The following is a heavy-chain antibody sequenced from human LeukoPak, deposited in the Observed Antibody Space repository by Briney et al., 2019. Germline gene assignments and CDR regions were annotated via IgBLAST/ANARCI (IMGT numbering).Heavy chain of an antibody. Sequence: ASVKVPCEASGYTLTYNNISWVRQAPGQGLEWMGWINTKNGDTNYAQKLQGRVTMTTDTSTNTAYMELRSLRSDDTAVYYCAREGTAGTNLNWFDPWGQGTLVTVSS. V-gene: IGHV1-18*01. D-gene: IGHD1-1*01. CDR2: INTKNGDT. CDR3: AREGTAGTNLNWFDP. J-gene: IGHJ5*02. CDR1: GYTLTYNN.